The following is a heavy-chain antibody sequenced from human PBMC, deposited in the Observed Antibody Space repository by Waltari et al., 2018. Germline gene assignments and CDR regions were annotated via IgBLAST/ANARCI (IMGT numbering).Heavy chain of an antibody. V-gene: IGHV3-9*01. CDR2: ISWNSGSV. J-gene: IGHJ6*03. Sequence: EVQLVESGGGLVQPGRSLRLSCAASGFTFDDYAMHWVRQAPGKGLEWVSGISWNSGSVGYADSGKGRFTISRDNAKNSLYLQMNRLRAEDTALYYCAKSSLGDYYYYYMDVWGKGTTVTVSS. CDR1: GFTFDDYA. D-gene: IGHD2-15*01. CDR3: AKSSLGDYYYYYMDV.